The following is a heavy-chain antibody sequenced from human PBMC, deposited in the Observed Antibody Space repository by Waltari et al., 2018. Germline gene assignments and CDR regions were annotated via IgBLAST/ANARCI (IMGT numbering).Heavy chain of an antibody. CDR2: IYYSGST. Sequence: QLQLQESGPGLVKPSETLSLTCTVSGGSISSSSYYWGWIRQPPGKGLEWLGSIYYSGSTYYSPSLKSRVTISVDTSKNQFSLKLSSVTAADTAVYYCASLFNYDRPYWGQGTLVTVSS. CDR1: GGSISSSSYY. CDR3: ASLFNYDRPY. J-gene: IGHJ4*02. D-gene: IGHD3-16*01. V-gene: IGHV4-39*01.